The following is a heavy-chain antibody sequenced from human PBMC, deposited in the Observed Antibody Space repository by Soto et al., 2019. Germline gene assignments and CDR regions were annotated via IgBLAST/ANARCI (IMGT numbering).Heavy chain of an antibody. V-gene: IGHV1-3*01. Sequence: ASVKVSCKASAYTFTNYGISWVRQAPGQGLEWMGWINAGNGNTKYSQKFQGRVTITRDTSASTAYMELSSLRSEDTAVYYCATSATTADYYYGMDVWGQGTTVTVSS. J-gene: IGHJ6*02. CDR1: AYTFTNYG. D-gene: IGHD1-26*01. CDR3: ATSATTADYYYGMDV. CDR2: INAGNGNT.